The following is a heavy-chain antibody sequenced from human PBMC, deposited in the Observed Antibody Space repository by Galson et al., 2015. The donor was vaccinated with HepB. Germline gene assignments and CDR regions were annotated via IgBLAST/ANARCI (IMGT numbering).Heavy chain of an antibody. V-gene: IGHV3-7*05. CDR3: ARDCGYGSCLIPHYYYGMDV. D-gene: IGHD3-22*01. Sequence: SLRLSCATSGFTFSGYWMSWVRQAPGKGLEWVANIKQDGSETYYVDSVKGRFTISRDNAKNSLYLQMNSLRAEDTAVYFCARDCGYGSCLIPHYYYGMDVWGQGTTVTVSS. CDR2: IKQDGSET. CDR1: GFTFSGYW. J-gene: IGHJ6*02.